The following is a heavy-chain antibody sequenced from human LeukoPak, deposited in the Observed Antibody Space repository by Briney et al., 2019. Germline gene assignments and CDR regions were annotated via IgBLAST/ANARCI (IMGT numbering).Heavy chain of an antibody. J-gene: IGHJ4*02. CDR3: ARDAPIGYSSSWYRTLLDY. CDR2: INPNSGGT. CDR1: GYTFTGYY. D-gene: IGHD6-13*01. Sequence: ASVKVSCKASGYTFTGYYMHWVRQAPGQGLEWMGRINPNSGGTNYAQKFQGRVTMTRDTSISTAYMELSRLRSDDTAVYYCARDAPIGYSSSWYRTLLDYWGQGTLVTVSS. V-gene: IGHV1-2*06.